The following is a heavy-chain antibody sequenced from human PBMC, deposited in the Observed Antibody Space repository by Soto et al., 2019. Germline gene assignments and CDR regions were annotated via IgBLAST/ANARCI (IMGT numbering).Heavy chain of an antibody. CDR1: GFTFSTYA. CDR3: AKQAIVGETSFDS. V-gene: IGHV3-23*01. Sequence: EVQLLESGGGLVQPGGSLRLSCAASGFTFSTYAMSWVRQAPGKGLEWVSAVSGAGDSTYYAESVKGRFTISRDNSKNTVFLQMHSLRVEDTALYYCAKQAIVGETSFDSWGQGTMVTVSS. CDR2: VSGAGDST. J-gene: IGHJ4*02. D-gene: IGHD1-26*01.